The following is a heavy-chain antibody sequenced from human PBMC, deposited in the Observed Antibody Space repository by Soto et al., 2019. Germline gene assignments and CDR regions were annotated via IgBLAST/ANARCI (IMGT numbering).Heavy chain of an antibody. Sequence: WASVKVSCKASGYTFTSYAMHWVRQAPGQRLEWMGWINAGNGYTEYSQKFQGRVTVTRDTSASTAYMELSSLRSEDTAVYYCATAGDDCSTTTCYVIDYWGQGTLVTVSS. CDR3: ATAGDDCSTTTCYVIDY. CDR1: GYTFTSYA. D-gene: IGHD2-2*01. V-gene: IGHV1-3*01. CDR2: INAGNGYT. J-gene: IGHJ4*02.